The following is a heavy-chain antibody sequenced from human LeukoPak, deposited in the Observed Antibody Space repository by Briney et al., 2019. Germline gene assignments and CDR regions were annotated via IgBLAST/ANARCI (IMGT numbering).Heavy chain of an antibody. CDR3: ARTTYSSNFYGARRGAFDF. CDR2: ISGSGGST. Sequence: GGSLRLSCAASGFTFSSYAMSWVRQAPGKGLEWVSAISGSGGSTYYADSVKGRFTISRDNSKNTLYLQMNSLRVEDTAVYFCARTTYSSNFYGARRGAFDFWGQGTMVTVFS. J-gene: IGHJ3*01. V-gene: IGHV3-23*01. D-gene: IGHD6-13*01. CDR1: GFTFSSYA.